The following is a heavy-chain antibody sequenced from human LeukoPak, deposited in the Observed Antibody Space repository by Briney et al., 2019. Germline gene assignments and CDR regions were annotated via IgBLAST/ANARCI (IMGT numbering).Heavy chain of an antibody. Sequence: GGSLRLSCAASGFTFSSYSMDWVRQAPGKGLEWVSSISSSSSYIYYADSVKGRFTISRDNAKNSLYLQMNSLRAEDTAVYYCAIGNVVGRDGYNSFFDYWGQGTLVTVSS. J-gene: IGHJ4*02. CDR1: GFTFSSYS. D-gene: IGHD5-24*01. V-gene: IGHV3-21*01. CDR2: ISSSSSYI. CDR3: AIGNVVGRDGYNSFFDY.